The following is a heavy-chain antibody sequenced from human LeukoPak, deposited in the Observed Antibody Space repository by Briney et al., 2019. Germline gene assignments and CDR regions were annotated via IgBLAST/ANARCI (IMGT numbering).Heavy chain of an antibody. CDR2: ISWNSGSI. CDR3: AKALIMVDAFDI. CDR1: GFTFDDYA. J-gene: IGHJ3*02. D-gene: IGHD3-10*01. V-gene: IGHV3-9*01. Sequence: GGSLRLSCAASGFTFDDYAMHWVRQAPGKGLEWVSGISWNSGSIGYADSVKGRFTISRDNAKNSLYLQMNSLRAEDTALYYCAKALIMVDAFDIWGQGTMVTVSS.